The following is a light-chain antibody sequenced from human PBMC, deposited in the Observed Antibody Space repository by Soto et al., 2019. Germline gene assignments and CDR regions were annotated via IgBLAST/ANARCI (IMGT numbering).Light chain of an antibody. J-gene: IGKJ1*01. V-gene: IGKV3-20*01. Sequence: EIVLTQSPGTLSLSPGERATLSCRASQSVSSSYLAWYQHKPGQAPRLLIYGAYSRATGIPDRFSGSGSGTDFPLTISRLEPEDFAVYYCQQYGSAPPWTFGQGTKVEIK. CDR1: QSVSSSY. CDR2: GAY. CDR3: QQYGSAPPWT.